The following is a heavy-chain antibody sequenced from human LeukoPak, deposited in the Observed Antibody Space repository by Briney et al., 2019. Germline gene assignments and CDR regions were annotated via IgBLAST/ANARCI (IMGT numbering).Heavy chain of an antibody. V-gene: IGHV3-30-3*01. J-gene: IGHJ6*02. CDR2: ISYDGSNK. CDR1: GFMFSSNW. CDR3: ARDRGYCSSTSCFYYYYGMDV. D-gene: IGHD2-2*01. Sequence: GGSLRLSCAASGFMFSSNWMSWVRQAPGKGLEWVAVISYDGSNKYYADSVKGRFTISRDNSKNTLYLQMNSLRAEDTAVYYCARDRGYCSSTSCFYYYYGMDVWGQGTTVTVSS.